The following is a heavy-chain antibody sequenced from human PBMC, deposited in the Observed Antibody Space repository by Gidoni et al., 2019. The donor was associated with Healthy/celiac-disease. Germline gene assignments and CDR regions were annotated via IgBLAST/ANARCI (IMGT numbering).Heavy chain of an antibody. J-gene: IGHJ3*02. D-gene: IGHD6-13*01. CDR3: ARTDLSSSKPDAFDI. V-gene: IGHV3-48*03. Sequence: EVQLVESGGGLVQPGGSLRLSCAASDFTFSSYEMNWVRQAPGKGLEWVSYISSSGSTIYYADSVKGRFTISRDNAKNSLYLQMNSLRAEDTAVYYCARTDLSSSKPDAFDIWGQGTMVTVSS. CDR2: ISSSGSTI. CDR1: DFTFSSYE.